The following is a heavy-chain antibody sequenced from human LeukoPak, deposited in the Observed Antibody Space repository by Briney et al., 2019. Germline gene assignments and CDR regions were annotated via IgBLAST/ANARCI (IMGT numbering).Heavy chain of an antibody. Sequence: SETLSLTCTVSGGSISSSRYYWGWIRQSPGKGLEWIGTNYSGSTYYNPSLKSRVTMSVDTSKNQFSLELTSVTPADTALYYCARQEGGIQQWSNYFDFWGQGTLVTVSS. CDR1: GGSISSSRYY. CDR3: ARQEGGIQQWSNYFDF. V-gene: IGHV4-39*01. J-gene: IGHJ4*02. D-gene: IGHD5-18*01. CDR2: NYSGST.